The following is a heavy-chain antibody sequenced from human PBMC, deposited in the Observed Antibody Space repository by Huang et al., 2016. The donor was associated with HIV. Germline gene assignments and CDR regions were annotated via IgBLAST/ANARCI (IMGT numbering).Heavy chain of an antibody. CDR3: AKDRVMGGTSGPFDL. J-gene: IGHJ5*02. CDR1: GFGFGAYG. CDR2: IAYNGYDK. D-gene: IGHD6-19*01. Sequence: KLVESGGGVVQGGGSLTLSCVAFGFGFGAYGMPGVRQTPGNGLEGVAAIAYNGYDKYYKDSLGGRFSISRDNSKKTLNLQMDSLRRDDTAVYFCAKDRVMGGTSGPFDLWGQGSSVTIAP. V-gene: IGHV3-30*18.